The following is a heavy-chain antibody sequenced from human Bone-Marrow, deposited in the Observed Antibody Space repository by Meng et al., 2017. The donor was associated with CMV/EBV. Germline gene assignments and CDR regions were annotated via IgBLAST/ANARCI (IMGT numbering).Heavy chain of an antibody. CDR2: ISYDGSNK. CDR1: GFTFSSYA. Sequence: GGSLRLSCAASGFTFSSYAMHWVRQAPGKGLEWVAVISYDGSNKYYADSVKGRFTISRDNSKNTLYLQMNSLRAEDTAVYYCATGVRLDYWGQGALVTVSS. J-gene: IGHJ4*02. V-gene: IGHV3-30-3*01. CDR3: ATGVRLDY. D-gene: IGHD3-3*01.